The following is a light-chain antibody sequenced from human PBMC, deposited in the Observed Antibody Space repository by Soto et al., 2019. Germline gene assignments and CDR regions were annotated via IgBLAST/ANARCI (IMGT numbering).Light chain of an antibody. Sequence: EIMMTQSTATLSVSPGERATLFCRASQNISSNLAWYQQKAGQAPRLLIYGTSTRATGIPARFSGIRSGTEFTLTINSLQSEDSAVYYCQHYKNWPPLTFGGGTKVEIK. J-gene: IGKJ4*02. CDR2: GTS. V-gene: IGKV3-15*01. CDR3: QHYKNWPPLT. CDR1: QNISSN.